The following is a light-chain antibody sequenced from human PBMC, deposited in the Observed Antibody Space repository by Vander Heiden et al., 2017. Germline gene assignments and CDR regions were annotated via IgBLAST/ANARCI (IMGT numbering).Light chain of an antibody. CDR2: DDS. CDR3: QVWDSDSGHVV. Sequence: SYVLTQSPSVSVAPGQTARITCGGNNIGRKSVHWYQQKPDQAPVLVVYDDSDRPSGIPERFSGSNSGNTATLTINRVEAGDEADYYCQVWDSDSGHVVFGGGTKLTVL. V-gene: IGLV3-21*02. J-gene: IGLJ2*01. CDR1: NIGRKS.